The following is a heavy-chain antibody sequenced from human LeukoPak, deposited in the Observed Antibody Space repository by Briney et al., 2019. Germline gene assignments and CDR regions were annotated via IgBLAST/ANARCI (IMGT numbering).Heavy chain of an antibody. V-gene: IGHV4-38-2*02. CDR1: GYSISSGYY. J-gene: IGHJ5*02. Sequence: SETLSLTCTVSGYSISSGYYWGWIRQPPGKGLEWIGSIYHSGSTYYNPSLKSRVTISVDTSKNQFSLKLSSVTAADTAVYYCARERYYYDSSGPLGRFDPWGQGTLVTVSS. CDR3: ARERYYYDSSGPLGRFDP. D-gene: IGHD3-22*01. CDR2: IYHSGST.